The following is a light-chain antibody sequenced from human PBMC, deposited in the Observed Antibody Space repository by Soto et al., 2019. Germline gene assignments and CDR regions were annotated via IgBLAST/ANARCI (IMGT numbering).Light chain of an antibody. CDR3: QQTYRTPYT. CDR2: AAS. J-gene: IGKJ2*01. CDR1: QTISVY. V-gene: IGKV1-39*01. Sequence: DIQVTQSPSSLPVSIGDRITISCRSSQTISVYLHWYQKKPGTPPKLLIYAASNLQGGVPSRFSGRGSGTDFTLTISSLQPDDFATYYCQQTYRTPYTIGQGTKLEI.